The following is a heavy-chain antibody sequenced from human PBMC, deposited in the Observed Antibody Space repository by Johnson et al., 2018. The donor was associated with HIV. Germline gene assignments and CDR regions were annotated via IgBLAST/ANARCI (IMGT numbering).Heavy chain of an antibody. CDR2: IGSAADT. D-gene: IGHD1-7*01. CDR3: ARDSGTTRLSAFDI. J-gene: IGHJ3*02. Sequence: VQLVESGGGVVQPGGSLRLSCAASGFTFTNYDMHWVRQPTGYGLEWVSAIGSAADTYFPGSVQGRFTISREDARNSLYLQMNSLRAEDTAVYYCARDSGTTRLSAFDIWGQGTMVTVSS. V-gene: IGHV3-13*01. CDR1: GFTFTNYD.